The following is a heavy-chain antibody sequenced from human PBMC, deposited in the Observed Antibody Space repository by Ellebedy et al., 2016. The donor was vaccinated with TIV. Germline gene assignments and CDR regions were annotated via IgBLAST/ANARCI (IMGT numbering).Heavy chain of an antibody. V-gene: IGHV3-53*01. Sequence: GESLKISCTASGFTVGNNYMNWLRQAPGKGLEWVSLIYSGGDTVYADSVTGRFTISRDSSKNTLYLQMNSLRAEDTAVSYCARDPPGIAASGPYKWGQGTLVTVSS. CDR3: ARDPPGIAASGPYK. J-gene: IGHJ4*02. CDR2: IYSGGDT. D-gene: IGHD6-13*01. CDR1: GFTVGNNY.